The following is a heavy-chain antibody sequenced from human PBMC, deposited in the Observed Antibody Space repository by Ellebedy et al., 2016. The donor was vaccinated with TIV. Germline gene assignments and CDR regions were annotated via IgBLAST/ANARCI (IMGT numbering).Heavy chain of an antibody. CDR3: ATFPSSNYYDSSGYGADY. CDR2: IIPILGIA. CDR1: GGTFSSYA. V-gene: IGHV1-69*04. Sequence: AASVKVSCKASGGTFSSYAISWVRQAPGQGLEWMGRIIPILGIANYAQKFQGRVTMTEDTSTDTAYMELSSLRSEDTAVYYCATFPSSNYYDSSGYGADYWGQGTLVTVSS. D-gene: IGHD3-22*01. J-gene: IGHJ4*02.